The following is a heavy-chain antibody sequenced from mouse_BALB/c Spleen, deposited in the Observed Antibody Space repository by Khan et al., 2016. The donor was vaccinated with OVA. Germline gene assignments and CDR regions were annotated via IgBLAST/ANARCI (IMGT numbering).Heavy chain of an antibody. Sequence: EVELVESGGGLVQTGGSRKLSCAASGFTFSGFGMHWVRQAPEKGLEWVAYISDGSNTIYYADTVKGRFTISRDNPTNTLFLQMTSLRSEVTAMYYYARTGYYDFDYWRQCTTLTLSS. CDR2: ISDGSNTI. J-gene: IGHJ2*01. D-gene: IGHD2-3*01. CDR1: GFTFSGFG. V-gene: IGHV5-17*02. CDR3: ARTGYYDFDY.